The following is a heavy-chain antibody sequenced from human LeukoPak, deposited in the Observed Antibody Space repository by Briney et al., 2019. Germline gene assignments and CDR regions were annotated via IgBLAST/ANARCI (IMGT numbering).Heavy chain of an antibody. D-gene: IGHD6-19*01. CDR3: SRGAVAGLFDY. CDR2: IYSGGNT. J-gene: IGHJ4*02. Sequence: SETLSLTCTVSGDSIRSGGYYWNWIRQAPGKGLEWLRYIYSGGNTYCNPSLKSRGGISLDKSKSQFSLRLSSVTAADTAMYFCSRGAVAGLFDYWGQGILVTVSS. V-gene: IGHV4-31*03. CDR1: GDSIRSGGYY.